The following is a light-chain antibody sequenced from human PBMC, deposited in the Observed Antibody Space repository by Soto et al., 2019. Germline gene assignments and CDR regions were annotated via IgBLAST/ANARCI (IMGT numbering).Light chain of an antibody. J-gene: IGLJ2*01. CDR2: EGS. V-gene: IGLV2-23*01. CDR3: CAYAGSSTLV. Sequence: QSALTQPASVSGSPGQSITISCTGTSSDVGSYNLVSWYQQHPGNAPKLMIYEGSERPAGVSNRFTGTKSGNTASLTISWLQAEDEADYDCCAYAGSSTLVFGGGTKVTVL. CDR1: SSDVGSYNL.